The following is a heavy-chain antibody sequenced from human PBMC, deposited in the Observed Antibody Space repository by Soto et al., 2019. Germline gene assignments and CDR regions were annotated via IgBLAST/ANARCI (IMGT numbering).Heavy chain of an antibody. Sequence: SETLSLTCAVYGGSFSGYYWSWILQPPGKGLEWIGEINHSGSTNYNPSLKSRVTISVDTSKNQFSLKLSSVTAADTAVYYCARRSIAAAGTTSTRYYYYYMDVWGKGTTVTVSS. D-gene: IGHD6-13*01. CDR1: GGSFSGYY. J-gene: IGHJ6*03. V-gene: IGHV4-34*01. CDR3: ARRSIAAAGTTSTRYYYYYMDV. CDR2: INHSGST.